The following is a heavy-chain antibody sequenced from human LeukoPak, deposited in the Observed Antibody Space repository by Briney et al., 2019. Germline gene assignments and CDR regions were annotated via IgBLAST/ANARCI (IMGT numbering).Heavy chain of an antibody. CDR2: ISGSGERT. CDR1: GFMFSNYA. D-gene: IGHD1-26*01. Sequence: PGGSLRLSCVTSGFMFSNYAMSWVRQAPQKGLEWGSIISGSGERTYYADSVKGRFAVSRDNSKNTLYLQMMSLRAEDTAVYYCVSQSYSGSDNFYFHYWGQGTLVAVSS. J-gene: IGHJ4*02. CDR3: VSQSYSGSDNFYFHY. V-gene: IGHV3-23*01.